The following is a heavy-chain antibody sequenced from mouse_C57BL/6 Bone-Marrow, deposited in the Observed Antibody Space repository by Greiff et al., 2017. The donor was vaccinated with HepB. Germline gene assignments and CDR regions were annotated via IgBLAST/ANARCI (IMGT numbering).Heavy chain of an antibody. V-gene: IGHV14-4*01. Sequence: VQLKQSGAELVRPGASVKLSCTASGFNIKDDYMHWVKQRPEQGLEWIGWIDPENGDTEYASKFQGKATITADTSSNTAYLQLSSRTSEDTAVYYCTSIYDGYCYFAYWGQGTLVTVSA. CDR2: IDPENGDT. D-gene: IGHD2-3*01. CDR1: GFNIKDDY. J-gene: IGHJ3*01. CDR3: TSIYDGYCYFAY.